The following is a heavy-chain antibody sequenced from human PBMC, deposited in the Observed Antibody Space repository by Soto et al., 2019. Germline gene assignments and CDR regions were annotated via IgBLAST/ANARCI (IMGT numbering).Heavy chain of an antibody. V-gene: IGHV1-18*01. CDR1: GYTFTSYG. CDR2: ISAYNGNT. D-gene: IGHD3-10*01. Sequence: GASVKVSCKASGYTFTSYGISWVRQAPGQGLEWMGWISAYNGNTNYAQKLQGRVTMTTDTSTSTAYMELGSLRSDDTAVCYCARDTDGSGRNNWFDPWGQGTLVTVSS. J-gene: IGHJ5*02. CDR3: ARDTDGSGRNNWFDP.